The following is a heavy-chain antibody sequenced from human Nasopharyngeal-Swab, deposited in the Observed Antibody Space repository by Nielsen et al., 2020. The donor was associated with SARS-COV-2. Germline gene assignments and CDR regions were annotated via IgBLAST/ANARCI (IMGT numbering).Heavy chain of an antibody. J-gene: IGHJ6*02. Sequence: VRQMPGKGLERLGGIDPSDSYTNYSPSFQGHVTISADKSISTAYLQWSSLKASDTAMYYCAVAWGEYSSSSKSNYYGMDVWGQGTTVTVSS. CDR3: AVAWGEYSSSSKSNYYGMDV. D-gene: IGHD6-6*01. V-gene: IGHV5-10-1*01. CDR2: IDPSDSYT.